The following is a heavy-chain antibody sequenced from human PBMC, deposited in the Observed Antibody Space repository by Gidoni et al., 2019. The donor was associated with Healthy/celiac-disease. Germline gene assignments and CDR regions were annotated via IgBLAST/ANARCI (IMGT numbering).Heavy chain of an antibody. CDR2: ISAYNGNT. D-gene: IGHD6-19*01. CDR1: GYTFTSYG. Sequence: QVQLVQSGAEVKKPGASVKVSCKASGYTFTSYGISWVRQAPGQGLEWMGWISAYNGNTNYAQKLQGRVTMTTDTSTSTAYMELRSLRSDDTAVYYCTRNFSSGWPGGYYGMDVWGQGTTVTVSS. J-gene: IGHJ6*02. V-gene: IGHV1-18*01. CDR3: TRNFSSGWPGGYYGMDV.